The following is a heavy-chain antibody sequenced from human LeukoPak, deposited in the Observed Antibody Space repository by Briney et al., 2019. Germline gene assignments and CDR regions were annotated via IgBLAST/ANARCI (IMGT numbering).Heavy chain of an antibody. D-gene: IGHD1-26*01. CDR1: GFTFSSYS. CDR2: ISSSSGTV. V-gene: IGHV3-48*01. J-gene: IGHJ4*02. Sequence: PGGSLRLSCAASGFTFSSYSMNWVRQAPGKGLEWISYISSSSGTVYYADSVKGRFTISRDNAKNSVQLQMNSLRAEDTAVYYCARDDVGYLDYWGQGTLVTVSS. CDR3: ARDDVGYLDY.